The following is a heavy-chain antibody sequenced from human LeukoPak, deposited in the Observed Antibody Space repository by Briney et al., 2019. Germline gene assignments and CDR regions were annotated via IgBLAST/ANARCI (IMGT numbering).Heavy chain of an antibody. Sequence: GGSLRLSCAVSGFTLRSYAIHWVRQAPGKGLQWVAFISYDAAVKYYADSVRGRFTVSRDNSKNTLSLQMNSLRPGDTAVYYCARDFSTWYSIDYWGRGTLVTVSS. D-gene: IGHD2-15*01. V-gene: IGHV3-30-3*01. J-gene: IGHJ4*02. CDR2: ISYDAAVK. CDR3: ARDFSTWYSIDY. CDR1: GFTLRSYA.